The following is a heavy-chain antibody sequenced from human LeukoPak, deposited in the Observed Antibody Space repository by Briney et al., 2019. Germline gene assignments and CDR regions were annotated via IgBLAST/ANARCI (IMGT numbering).Heavy chain of an antibody. CDR1: GFTFSSYS. J-gene: IGHJ3*02. CDR2: ISSSSSYI. Sequence: GGSLRLSCAASGFTFSSYSMNWVRQAPGKGLEWVSSISSSSSYIYYADSVKGRFTISRDNAKNSLYLQMNSLRAEDTAVYYCARDRYSSSWGWEAFDIWGQGTMVTVSS. CDR3: ARDRYSSSWGWEAFDI. V-gene: IGHV3-21*01. D-gene: IGHD6-13*01.